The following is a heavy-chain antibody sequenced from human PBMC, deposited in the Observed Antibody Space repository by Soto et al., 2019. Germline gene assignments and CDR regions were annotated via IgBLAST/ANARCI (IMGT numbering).Heavy chain of an antibody. V-gene: IGHV4-61*01. CDR3: ARDQWSGYYRSGYYYYGMDV. J-gene: IGHJ6*02. CDR1: GGSVSSGSYY. CDR2: ISYSGST. D-gene: IGHD3-3*01. Sequence: QVQLQESGPGLVKPSETLSLTCTVSGGSVSSGSYYWSWIRQPPGKGLEWIGYISYSGSTNYNPSLKRRVTISVDTSKNQFSLKLSSVTAADTAVYYCARDQWSGYYRSGYYYYGMDVWGQGTTVTVSS.